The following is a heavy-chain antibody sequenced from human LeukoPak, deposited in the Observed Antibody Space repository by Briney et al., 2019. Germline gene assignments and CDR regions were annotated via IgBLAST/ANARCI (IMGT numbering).Heavy chain of an antibody. J-gene: IGHJ4*02. Sequence: GGSLRLSCAASGFTFSSCVMGWVRQAPGKGLEWVSAISGSGGSTYYADSVKGRFTIPRDNSKNTLYLRMNSLRAEDTATYYCAKGASSAVAGGLDYWGQGTLVTVSS. D-gene: IGHD6-19*01. CDR3: AKGASSAVAGGLDY. CDR1: GFTFSSCV. V-gene: IGHV3-23*01. CDR2: ISGSGGST.